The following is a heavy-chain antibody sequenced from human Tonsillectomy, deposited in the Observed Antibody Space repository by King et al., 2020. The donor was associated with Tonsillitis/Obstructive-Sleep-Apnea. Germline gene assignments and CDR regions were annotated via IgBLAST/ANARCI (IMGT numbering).Heavy chain of an antibody. J-gene: IGHJ3*02. CDR1: GGSFNDYY. V-gene: IGHV4-34*01. CDR2: IDHSAST. CDR3: AREITTDAFDI. D-gene: IGHD3-3*01. Sequence: VQLQQWGAGLLKPSETLSLTCAVYGGSFNDYYWSWIRQPPGKGLGWGGEIDHSASTNYNPSLKSRVTISADTSKTQFSLKLSSVTAADTAIYYCAREITTDAFDIWGQGTIVTVSS.